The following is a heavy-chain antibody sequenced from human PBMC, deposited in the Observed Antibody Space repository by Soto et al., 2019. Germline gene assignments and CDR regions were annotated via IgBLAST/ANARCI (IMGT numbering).Heavy chain of an antibody. J-gene: IGHJ3*02. CDR3: ARVPGHGGYYYDSSGYAFDI. V-gene: IGHV4-4*07. CDR2: IYTSGST. D-gene: IGHD3-22*01. Sequence: QVQLQESGPGLVKPSETLSLTCTVSGGSISSYYWSWIRQPAGKGLEWIGRIYTSGSTNYNPSLKSRVTMSVDTSKTQFSLKLSSVTAADTAVYYCARVPGHGGYYYDSSGYAFDIWGQGTMVTVSS. CDR1: GGSISSYY.